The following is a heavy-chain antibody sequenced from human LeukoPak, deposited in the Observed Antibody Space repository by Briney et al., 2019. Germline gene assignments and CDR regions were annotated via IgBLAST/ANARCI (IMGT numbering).Heavy chain of an antibody. V-gene: IGHV1-2*02. CDR2: INPNSGGT. CDR1: GYTFTGYY. Sequence: ASVKVSCKASGYTFTGYYMHWVRQAPGQGLEWMGWINPNSGGTNYAQKFQGRVTMTRDTSISTAYMELSRLRSDDTAVYYCARDRRLYLGQDAFDIWGQGTMVTVSS. CDR3: ARDRRLYLGQDAFDI. J-gene: IGHJ3*02. D-gene: IGHD3-16*01.